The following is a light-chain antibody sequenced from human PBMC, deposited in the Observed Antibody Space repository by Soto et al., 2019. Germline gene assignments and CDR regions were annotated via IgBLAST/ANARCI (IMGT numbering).Light chain of an antibody. CDR3: QQYRNSPLT. J-gene: IGKJ4*01. CDR1: QSVSSSY. Sequence: EIVLTQSPGTLSLSPGERATLSCRASQSVSSSYLTWYQQKPGQAPRLLIYGASSRATGIADRFSGSGSGTDFTLTISRLEPEDFAVYYCQQYRNSPLTVGGGTKLEIK. CDR2: GAS. V-gene: IGKV3-20*01.